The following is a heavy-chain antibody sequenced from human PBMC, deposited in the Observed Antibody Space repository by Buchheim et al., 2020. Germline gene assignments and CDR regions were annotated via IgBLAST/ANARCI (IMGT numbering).Heavy chain of an antibody. D-gene: IGHD6-6*01. CDR3: AKVEYSSSSLVDY. CDR2: ISYDGSNQ. Sequence: QVQLVESGGGVVQPGRSLRLSCAASGFTFSSYGMHWVRQAPGKGLEWVAVISYDGSNQYYADSVKGRFTISRDNSKTTLYLQMNSLRAEDTAVYYGAKVEYSSSSLVDYWGQGTL. CDR1: GFTFSSYG. V-gene: IGHV3-30*18. J-gene: IGHJ4*02.